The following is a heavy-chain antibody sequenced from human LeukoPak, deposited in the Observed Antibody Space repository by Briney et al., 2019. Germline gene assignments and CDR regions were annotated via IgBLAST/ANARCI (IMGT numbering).Heavy chain of an antibody. J-gene: IGHJ4*02. CDR2: IIGSSGST. CDR1: GFSFNNYA. V-gene: IGHV3-23*01. Sequence: GGSLRLSCVASGFSFNNYAMNWVRQAPGKGLEWVSLIIGSSGSTFYADSVKGRFTISRDKSKNTLYLQMNSLRAEDTAVHYCAKGAYDYIEIAYFDYWGQGSLVTVSS. CDR3: AKGAYDYIEIAYFDY. D-gene: IGHD5-12*01.